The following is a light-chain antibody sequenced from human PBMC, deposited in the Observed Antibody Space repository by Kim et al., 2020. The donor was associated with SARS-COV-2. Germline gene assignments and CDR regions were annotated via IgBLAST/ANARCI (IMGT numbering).Light chain of an antibody. CDR2: GAS. CDR3: QQYSSSPAT. Sequence: APGERATLSSRASPSVSSNDLAWYQQKPGQAPRLLIYGASSRATGIPDRFSGSGSGTDFTLTITRLEPEDFAVYYCQQYSSSPATFGQGTKVDIK. CDR1: PSVSSND. J-gene: IGKJ1*01. V-gene: IGKV3-20*01.